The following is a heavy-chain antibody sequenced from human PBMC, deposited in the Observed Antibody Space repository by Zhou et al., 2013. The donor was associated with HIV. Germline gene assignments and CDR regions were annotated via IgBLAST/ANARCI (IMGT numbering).Heavy chain of an antibody. J-gene: IGHJ3*02. CDR1: GGTFSSYA. Sequence: QVQLVQSGAEVKKPGSSVKVSCKASGGTFSSYAISWVRQAPGQGLEWMGGIIPIFGTANYAQKFQGRVTITTDESTSTAYMELSSLRSEDTAVYYCAREVPAPRRSPLDIWGPRDNGHRLF. CDR2: IIPIFGTA. V-gene: IGHV1-69*05. CDR3: AREVPAPRRSPLDI. D-gene: IGHD1-26*01.